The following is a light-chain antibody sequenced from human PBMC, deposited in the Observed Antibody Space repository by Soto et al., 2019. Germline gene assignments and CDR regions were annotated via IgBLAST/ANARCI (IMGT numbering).Light chain of an antibody. CDR2: GAS. Sequence: ENVLTQSPGTLSLSPGERATLSSRASQSVSGSYLAWYQQKPGQAPRLLIYGASSRATGIPDRFSGSGSGTDFTLTISRLEPEDFAVYYCQQYGSSPLTFGGGTKVDI. CDR3: QQYGSSPLT. CDR1: QSVSGSY. J-gene: IGKJ4*01. V-gene: IGKV3-20*01.